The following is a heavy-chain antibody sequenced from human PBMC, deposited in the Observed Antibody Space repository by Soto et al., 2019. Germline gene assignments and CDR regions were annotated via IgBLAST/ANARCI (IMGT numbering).Heavy chain of an antibody. CDR2: IYYSGTT. J-gene: IGHJ6*02. CDR1: GGSISAHTNY. D-gene: IGHD2-15*01. Sequence: PSETLSLTCTVSGGSISAHTNYWSWIRQSPGGGLEWIASIYYSGTTYYNPSLQNRLTISADRSKNQVSLLLTSVTAADTAVYYCARRKVVITTDSKYFYFAMDVWGPGTTVTVSS. CDR3: ARRKVVITTDSKYFYFAMDV. V-gene: IGHV4-39*01.